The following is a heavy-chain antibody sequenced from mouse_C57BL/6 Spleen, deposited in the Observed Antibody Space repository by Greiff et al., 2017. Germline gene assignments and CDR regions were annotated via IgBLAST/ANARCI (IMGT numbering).Heavy chain of an antibody. Sequence: ESGPGLVKPSQSLSLTCSVTGYSITSGYYWNWIRQFPGNKLEWMGYIGYDGSNNYNPSLKNRISITRDTSKNQFFLKLNSVTTEDTATYYCARGEGLTLAYWGQGTLVTVSA. J-gene: IGHJ3*01. CDR1: GYSITSGYY. CDR2: IGYDGSN. V-gene: IGHV3-6*01. CDR3: ARGEGLTLAY.